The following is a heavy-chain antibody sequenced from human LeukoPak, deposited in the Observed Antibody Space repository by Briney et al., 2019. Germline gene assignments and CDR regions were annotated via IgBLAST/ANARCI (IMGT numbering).Heavy chain of an antibody. V-gene: IGHV3-23*01. CDR1: GFTFSSYA. Sequence: PGGSLRLSCAASGFTFSSYAMSWVRQAPGKGLEWVSAISGSGGSTYCADSVKGRFTISRDNSKNTLYLQMNSLRAEDTAVYYCAKAYYDSSGYDAFDIWGQGTMVTVSS. CDR3: AKAYYDSSGYDAFDI. CDR2: ISGSGGST. J-gene: IGHJ3*02. D-gene: IGHD3-22*01.